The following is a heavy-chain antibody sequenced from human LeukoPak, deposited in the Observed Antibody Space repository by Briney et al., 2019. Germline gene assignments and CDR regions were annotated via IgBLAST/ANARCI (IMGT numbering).Heavy chain of an antibody. J-gene: IGHJ4*02. CDR1: GFTFSSYS. CDR2: ISGSGGST. V-gene: IGHV3-23*01. Sequence: GGSLRLSCAASGFTFSSYSMNWVRQAPGKGLEWVSAISGSGGSTYYADSVKGRFTISRDNSKNTLYLQMNSLRAEDTAIYYCAKDRQCLVVFDYWGQGTLVTVSS. D-gene: IGHD6-19*01. CDR3: AKDRQCLVVFDY.